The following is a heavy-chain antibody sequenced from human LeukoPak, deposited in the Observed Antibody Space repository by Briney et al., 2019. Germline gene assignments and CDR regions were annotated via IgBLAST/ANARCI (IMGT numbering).Heavy chain of an antibody. D-gene: IGHD2-2*02. CDR2: IYSGGST. V-gene: IGHV3-66*02. CDR1: GFTVSNNY. Sequence: PGGSLRLSCAASGFTVSNNYMSWVRQAPGKGLEWVSVIYSGGSTYYADSVKGRFTISRDNSKNTLYLQMNSLSTEDTAVYYCARAPGPHCSSTSCYSLDYWGQGTLVTVSS. CDR3: ARAPGPHCSSTSCYSLDY. J-gene: IGHJ4*02.